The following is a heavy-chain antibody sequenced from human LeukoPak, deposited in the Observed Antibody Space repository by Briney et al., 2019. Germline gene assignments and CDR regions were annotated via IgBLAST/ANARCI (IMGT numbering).Heavy chain of an antibody. CDR2: ISASGGTT. J-gene: IGHJ6*03. V-gene: IGHV3-23*01. Sequence: GSLSLSCAASGFTVSNNYMSWVRQAPGKGLEWVSAISASGGTTYYADSVKGHFTISRDNSKNTLYLQMNSLSAEDTAVYYCAKNGDRGAYCSGGTCYPYYYYYMDVWGKGTTVTISS. D-gene: IGHD2-15*01. CDR3: AKNGDRGAYCSGGTCYPYYYYYMDV. CDR1: GFTVSNNY.